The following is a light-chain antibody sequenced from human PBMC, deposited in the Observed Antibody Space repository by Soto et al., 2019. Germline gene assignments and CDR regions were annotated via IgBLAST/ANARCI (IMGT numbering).Light chain of an antibody. Sequence: PGERATLSCRASQSVSSYLAWYQQKPGQAPRLLIYDASNRATGIPARFSGSGSGTDFTLTISSLEPEDFAVYYCQQRSNSYTFGQGTKLEIK. CDR2: DAS. V-gene: IGKV3-11*01. CDR3: QQRSNSYT. J-gene: IGKJ2*01. CDR1: QSVSSY.